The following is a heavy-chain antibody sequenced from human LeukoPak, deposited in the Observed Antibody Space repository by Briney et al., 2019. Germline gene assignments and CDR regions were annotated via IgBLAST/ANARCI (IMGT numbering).Heavy chain of an antibody. V-gene: IGHV3-9*01. CDR2: ISWNNGSI. J-gene: IGHJ3*01. D-gene: IGHD4-23*01. CDR1: GFNFVDYG. CDR3: AKDLVVSNYGGSAFDV. Sequence: GRSLRLSCAASGFNFVDYGMHWVRQAPGKGPEWVSGISWNNGSIGYADSVKGRFTISRDSAKKSLYLQMNSLRVEDTALYYCAKDLVVSNYGGSAFDVWGQGTMVIVSS.